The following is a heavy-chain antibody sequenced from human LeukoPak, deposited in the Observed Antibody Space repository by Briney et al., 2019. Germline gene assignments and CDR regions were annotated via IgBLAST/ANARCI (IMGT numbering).Heavy chain of an antibody. J-gene: IGHJ4*02. CDR2: ISYDGSNK. CDR3: ARGGYGSGSYLDY. CDR1: GFTFSSYA. V-gene: IGHV3-30-3*01. D-gene: IGHD3-10*01. Sequence: GGSLRLSCAASGFTFSSYAMHWVRQAPGKGLEWVAVISYDGSNKYYADSVKGRFTIPRDNSKNTLYLQMNSLRAEDTAVYYCARGGYGSGSYLDYWGQGTLVTVSS.